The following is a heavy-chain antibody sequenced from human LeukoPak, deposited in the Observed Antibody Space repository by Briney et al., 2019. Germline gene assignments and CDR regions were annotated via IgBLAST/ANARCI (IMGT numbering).Heavy chain of an antibody. CDR2: INHSGST. CDR3: ARYSGSSGRFDY. Sequence: SETLSLTCAVYGGSFSGYYWSWIRQPPGKGLEWIGEINHSGSTNYNPPLKSRVTISVDTSKNQFSLKLSSVTAADTAVYYCARYSGSSGRFDYWGQGTLVTVSS. CDR1: GGSFSGYY. D-gene: IGHD1-26*01. J-gene: IGHJ4*02. V-gene: IGHV4-34*01.